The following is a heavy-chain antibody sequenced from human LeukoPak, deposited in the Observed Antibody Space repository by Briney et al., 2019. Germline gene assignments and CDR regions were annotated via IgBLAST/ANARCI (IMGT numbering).Heavy chain of an antibody. CDR1: GFTFSRYS. Sequence: GGSLRLSCAASGFTFSRYSMHWVRRAPGKGLEWVSYISSGTTTIYYADFVKGRFTISRDNAKNSLYLQMDSLRAEDTALYYCATWAAGYSRHFDYWGQGILVTVSS. CDR2: ISSGTTTI. J-gene: IGHJ4*02. V-gene: IGHV3-48*01. D-gene: IGHD3-9*01. CDR3: ATWAAGYSRHFDY.